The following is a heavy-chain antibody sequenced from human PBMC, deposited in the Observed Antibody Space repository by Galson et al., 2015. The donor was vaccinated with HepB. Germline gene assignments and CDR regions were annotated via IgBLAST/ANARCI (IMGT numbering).Heavy chain of an antibody. CDR3: VGERYSQDLKEFDY. J-gene: IGHJ4*02. CDR2: INPNSGGT. CDR1: GYTFTGYY. D-gene: IGHD5-18*01. V-gene: IGHV1-2*02. Sequence: SVKVSCKASGYTFTGYYMHWVRQAPGQGLEWMGWINPNSGGTTYAQKFQGRVTMTRDTSISTVYMELNSLRSDDTAIYYCVGERYSQDLKEFDYWGQGTLVTVSS.